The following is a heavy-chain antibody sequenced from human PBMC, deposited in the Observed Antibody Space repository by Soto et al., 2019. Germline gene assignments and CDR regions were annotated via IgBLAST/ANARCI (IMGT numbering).Heavy chain of an antibody. D-gene: IGHD2-15*01. Sequence: EVQLVESGGGLVQPGGSLRLSCTVSGFTFSGHWMSWVRQAPGKGLEWVANIRQDGSDTYYVDSVRGRFTISRDNARNSLYLQMSYLRAEDTAIYYCARHSYCSGGDCYWYDFDYLGQGTLVTVSS. CDR1: GFTFSGHW. V-gene: IGHV3-7*01. J-gene: IGHJ4*02. CDR2: IRQDGSDT. CDR3: ARHSYCSGGDCYWYDFDY.